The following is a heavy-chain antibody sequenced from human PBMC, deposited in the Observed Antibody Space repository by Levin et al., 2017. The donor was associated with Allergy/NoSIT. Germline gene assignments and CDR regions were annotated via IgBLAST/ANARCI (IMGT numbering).Heavy chain of an antibody. V-gene: IGHV3-30-3*01. J-gene: IGHJ4*02. CDR1: GFTFSSYA. CDR3: ARDFSSSWYPSDY. CDR2: ISYDGSNK. D-gene: IGHD6-13*01. Sequence: GGSLRLSCAASGFTFSSYAMHWVRQAPGKGLEWVAVISYDGSNKYYADSVKGRFTISRDNSKNTLYLQMNSLRAEDTAVYYCARDFSSSWYPSDYWGQGTLVTVSS.